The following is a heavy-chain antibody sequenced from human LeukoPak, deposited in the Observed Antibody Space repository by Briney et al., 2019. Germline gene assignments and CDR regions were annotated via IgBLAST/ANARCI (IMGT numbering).Heavy chain of an antibody. Sequence: PGGSLRLSCAASGFTFSSYEMNWVRQGPGKGLEWVSYISSSGTTKYYADSVKGRFTLSRDNAKKSLSLQMNSLRAEYTAIYYCARSNRDAFDMWGQGTVVTVSS. V-gene: IGHV3-48*03. CDR2: ISSSGTTK. J-gene: IGHJ3*02. CDR1: GFTFSSYE. CDR3: ARSNRDAFDM. D-gene: IGHD2/OR15-2a*01.